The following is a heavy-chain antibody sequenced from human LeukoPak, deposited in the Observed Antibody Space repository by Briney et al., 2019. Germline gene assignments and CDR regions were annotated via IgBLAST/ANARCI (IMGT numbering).Heavy chain of an antibody. D-gene: IGHD2-15*01. CDR1: GYTFTGYY. CDR2: INPNSGGT. Sequence: ASVKVSCKASGYTFTGYYMHWVRQAPGQGLEWMGWINPNSGGTNYAQKFQGRVTVTRDTSISTAYMELSRLRSDDTAVYYCARDQTYCSGGSCYSSIDDYWGQGTLVTVSS. V-gene: IGHV1-2*02. J-gene: IGHJ4*02. CDR3: ARDQTYCSGGSCYSSIDDY.